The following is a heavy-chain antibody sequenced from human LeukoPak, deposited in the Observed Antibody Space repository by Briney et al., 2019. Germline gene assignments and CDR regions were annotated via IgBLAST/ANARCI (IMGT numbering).Heavy chain of an antibody. CDR1: SGSINSYY. CDR2: IYTTGAT. CDR3: GRQGYTASHYFFDY. V-gene: IGHV4-4*07. D-gene: IGHD2-2*02. J-gene: IGHJ4*02. Sequence: PSEPLSLTCTVSSGSINSYYWGWVRQPPGKGLEWIGRIYTTGATQYNPSLKSRVTMSVDTSTNQFSLNLRSMTAADTAVYYCGRQGYTASHYFFDYWSQGSLVAVS.